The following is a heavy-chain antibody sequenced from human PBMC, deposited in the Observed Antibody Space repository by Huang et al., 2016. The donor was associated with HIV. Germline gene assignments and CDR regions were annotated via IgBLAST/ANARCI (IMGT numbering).Heavy chain of an antibody. CDR3: ARAALVNNQYFDY. CDR2: IIPIFGTT. D-gene: IGHD5-18*01. V-gene: IGHV1-69*13. Sequence: VQLIQSGAEVKKTGSSVRVSCRASEGTCSSYSIGWMRQAPGQGLEWMGGIIPIFGTTTYAQKFQGRVSMAADESTSTAYMDLNSLRSEDTAVYYCARAALVNNQYFDYWGQGTLVTVSS. J-gene: IGHJ4*02. CDR1: EGTCSSYS.